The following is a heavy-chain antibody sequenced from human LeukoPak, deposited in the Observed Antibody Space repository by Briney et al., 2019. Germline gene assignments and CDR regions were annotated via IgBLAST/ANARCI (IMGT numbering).Heavy chain of an antibody. CDR3: AKDIGDTAMGSFDY. Sequence: GGSLRLPCAASGFTFDDYTMHWVRQAPGKGLEWVSLISWDGGSTYADSVKGRFTISRDNSKNSLYLQMNSLRTEDTALYYCAKDIGDTAMGSFDYWGQGTLVTVSS. D-gene: IGHD5-18*01. V-gene: IGHV3-43*01. CDR2: ISWDGGST. CDR1: GFTFDDYT. J-gene: IGHJ4*02.